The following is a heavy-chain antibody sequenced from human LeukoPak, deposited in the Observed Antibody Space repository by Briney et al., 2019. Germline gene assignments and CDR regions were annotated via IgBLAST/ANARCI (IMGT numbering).Heavy chain of an antibody. CDR1: GGSISSYD. CDR2: IDISGSS. Sequence: SETLSLTCTVSGGSISSYDWSWIRQPAGKGLEWIGRIDISGSSEYNPSLKSRLTISVDTSKNQFSLKLSSVTAADTAVYYCAREGKITMVRGVIRYYYMDVWGKGTTVTISS. V-gene: IGHV4-4*07. D-gene: IGHD3-10*01. J-gene: IGHJ6*03. CDR3: AREGKITMVRGVIRYYYMDV.